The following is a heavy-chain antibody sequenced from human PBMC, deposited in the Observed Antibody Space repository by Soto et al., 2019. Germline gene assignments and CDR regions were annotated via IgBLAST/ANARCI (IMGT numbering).Heavy chain of an antibody. J-gene: IGHJ6*02. CDR1: VYSVSSNSAG. Sequence: SQTLSLTCVISVYSVSSNSAGWNWIIQSPSRGLEWLGRTYYKSKWNNDYALSVKSRITINPDTSKNQFSLHLYSVTPEDTAVYYCTGITWFRGMDVWGQGTPVTVSS. CDR3: TGITWFRGMDV. CDR2: TYYKSKWNN. D-gene: IGHD3-10*01. V-gene: IGHV6-1*01.